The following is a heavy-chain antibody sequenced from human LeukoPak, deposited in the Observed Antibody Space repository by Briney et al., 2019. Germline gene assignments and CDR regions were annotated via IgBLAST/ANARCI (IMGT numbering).Heavy chain of an antibody. V-gene: IGHV4-59*08. CDR1: DDSISDYY. D-gene: IGHD1-26*01. CDR3: ARLGTGLYNWFDP. Sequence: PSETLSLTCTVSDDSISDYYRGWIRQPPGKGLEWIGYIYYSGSTNYNPSLKSRVTISVDTSKNQFSLKLSSVTAADTAVYYCARLGTGLYNWFDPWGQGTLVTVSS. CDR2: IYYSGST. J-gene: IGHJ5*02.